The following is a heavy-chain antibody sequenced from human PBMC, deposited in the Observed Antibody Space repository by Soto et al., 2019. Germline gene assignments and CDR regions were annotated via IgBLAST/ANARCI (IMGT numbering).Heavy chain of an antibody. CDR3: ARDLRATTVVTPA. V-gene: IGHV1-69*13. J-gene: IGHJ3*01. D-gene: IGHD4-17*01. CDR1: GGTFSSYA. CDR2: IIPIFGTA. Sequence: SVKVSCKASGGTFSSYAISWVRQAPGQGLECMGGIIPIFGTANYAQKFQGRVTITADESTSTAYMELSSLRSEDTAVYYCARDLRATTVVTPAWGQGTMVTVSS.